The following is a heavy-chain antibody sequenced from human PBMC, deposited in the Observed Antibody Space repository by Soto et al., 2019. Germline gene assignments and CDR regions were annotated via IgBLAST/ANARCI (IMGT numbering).Heavy chain of an antibody. V-gene: IGHV3-30*18. CDR3: AKESSVTAAGSGGWFDP. CDR1: GFDFNTYG. CDR2: ISFDGGNQ. Sequence: QVQLVESGGGVVQPGRSLRLSCAASGFDFNTYGLHWVRQAPGKGLEWVAAISFDGGNQYYADSVKGRFTISRDKSNSTLDLQMNSLGAEDTATYFWAKESSVTAAGSGGWFDPWGPGTLVIVSS. D-gene: IGHD6-13*01. J-gene: IGHJ5*02.